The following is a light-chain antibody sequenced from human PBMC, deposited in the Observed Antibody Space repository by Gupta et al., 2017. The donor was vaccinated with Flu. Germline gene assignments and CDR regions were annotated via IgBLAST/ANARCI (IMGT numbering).Light chain of an antibody. CDR3: LQQFSYPWT. CDR1: QGIRDY. Sequence: DIQMTQSPSSLSASVGDTVTITCRASQGIRDYLGWYQQKPGRAPKLLISATYNLQSGVPASFSGTAAGTEFTLTISSLQAEDFATYYCLQQFSYPWTFGQGTKVDIK. CDR2: ATY. V-gene: IGKV1-17*01. J-gene: IGKJ1*01.